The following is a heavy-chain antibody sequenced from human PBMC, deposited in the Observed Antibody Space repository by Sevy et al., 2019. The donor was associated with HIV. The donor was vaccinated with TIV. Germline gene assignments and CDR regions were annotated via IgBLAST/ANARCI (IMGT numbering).Heavy chain of an antibody. CDR3: AKNPGMAATGLYGMDV. CDR1: GFTFSNYA. J-gene: IGHJ6*02. CDR2: ISGGGTIT. Sequence: GGSLRLSCAASGFTFSNYAMTWVRHAPGKGLEWVSTISGGGTITYYADSVKGRFTVSRDNSKNTLYLQMNSLRADDTAVYYCAKNPGMAATGLYGMDVWGQGTTVTVSS. D-gene: IGHD6-13*01. V-gene: IGHV3-23*01.